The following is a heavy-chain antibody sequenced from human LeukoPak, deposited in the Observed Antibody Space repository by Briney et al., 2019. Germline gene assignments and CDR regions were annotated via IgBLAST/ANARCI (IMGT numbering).Heavy chain of an antibody. D-gene: IGHD3-3*01. CDR3: ARDESFQDFWSGYCVDV. CDR1: GDSMSRYY. V-gene: IGHV4-59*01. Sequence: SETLSLTCTFSGDSMSRYYWTWIRQPPGKGLEWIGYIYSSGSTNYNPSLKGRLTISLDTSRSQFSLKLTYVTAADTAVYYCARDESFQDFWSGYCVDVWGKGTTVTVSS. J-gene: IGHJ6*04. CDR2: IYSSGST.